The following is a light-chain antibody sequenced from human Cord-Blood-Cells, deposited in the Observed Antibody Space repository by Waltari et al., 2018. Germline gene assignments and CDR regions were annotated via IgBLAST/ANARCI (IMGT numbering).Light chain of an antibody. Sequence: EIVLTQSTGPLSLSPGERATLSCRASQSVSSSYLAWYQQKPGQAPRLLIYGASSRATGLPDRFSGSGSGTDFTLTISRLEPEDFAVYYCQQYGSSPRTFGQGTKVEIK. CDR1: QSVSSSY. V-gene: IGKV3-20*01. CDR3: QQYGSSPRT. CDR2: GAS. J-gene: IGKJ1*01.